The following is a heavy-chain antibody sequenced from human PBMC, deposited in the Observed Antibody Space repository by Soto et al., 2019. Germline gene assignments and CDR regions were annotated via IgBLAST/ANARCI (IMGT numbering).Heavy chain of an antibody. CDR3: AREGSSRRNWFDP. CDR2: INHSGST. V-gene: IGHV4-34*01. J-gene: IGHJ5*02. CDR1: GGSFSGYY. Sequence: QVQLQQWGAGLLKPSETLSLTCAVYGGSFSGYYWSWIRQPPGKGLEWIGEINHSGSTNYNPSLKSRVTISVDTSKNQFSLKLSSVPAADTAVYYCAREGSSRRNWFDPWGQGTLVTVSS. D-gene: IGHD6-13*01.